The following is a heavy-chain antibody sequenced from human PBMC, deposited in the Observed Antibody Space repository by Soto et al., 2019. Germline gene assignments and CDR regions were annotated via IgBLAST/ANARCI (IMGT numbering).Heavy chain of an antibody. J-gene: IGHJ4*02. D-gene: IGHD3-9*01. CDR3: ARDLGYYDILTGYYNRRFDY. Sequence: GASVKVSCKASGYTFTGYYIHWVREAPGQGLECMGWINPNSGGTNYAQKFQGRVTMTRDTSISTAYMELSRLRSDDTAVYYCARDLGYYDILTGYYNRRFDYWGQGTLVTVS. CDR1: GYTFTGYY. CDR2: INPNSGGT. V-gene: IGHV1-2*02.